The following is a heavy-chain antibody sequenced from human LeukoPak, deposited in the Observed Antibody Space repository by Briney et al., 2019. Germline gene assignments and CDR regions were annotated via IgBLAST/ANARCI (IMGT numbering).Heavy chain of an antibody. Sequence: SETLSLTCAVSGGSISSGGYSWSWIRQPPGKGLEWIGYIYHSGSTYYNPSLKSRVTISVDRSKNQFSLKLSSVTAADTAVYYCARGPNSSGRTFDYWGQGTLVTVSS. J-gene: IGHJ4*02. CDR1: GGSISSGGYS. CDR3: ARGPNSSGRTFDY. D-gene: IGHD6-19*01. CDR2: IYHSGST. V-gene: IGHV4-30-2*01.